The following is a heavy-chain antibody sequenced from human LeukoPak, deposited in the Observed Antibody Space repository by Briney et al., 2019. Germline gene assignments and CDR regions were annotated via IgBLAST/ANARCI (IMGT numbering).Heavy chain of an antibody. CDR3: ARDRNLITMVRGNYMDV. Sequence: GGSLRLSCAASGFTFSSYSMNWVRQAPGKGLEWVSSISSSSSYIYYADSVKGRFTIPRDNAKNSLYLQMNSLRAEDTAVYYCARDRNLITMVRGNYMDVWGKGTTVTISS. J-gene: IGHJ6*03. CDR1: GFTFSSYS. D-gene: IGHD3-10*01. CDR2: ISSSSSYI. V-gene: IGHV3-21*01.